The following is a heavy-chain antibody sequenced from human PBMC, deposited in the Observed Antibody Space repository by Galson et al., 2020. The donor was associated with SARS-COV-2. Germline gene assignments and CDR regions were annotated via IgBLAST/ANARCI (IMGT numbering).Heavy chain of an antibody. D-gene: IGHD3-10*01. Sequence: GESLKISCKASGYTFTSYGISWVRQAPGQGLEWMGWISPYNGNTNYAQKFQGRLTMTTDTSTTTAYMELRSLTSDDTAVYYCARDFGTDGTFYAFDIWGQGTMVTVSS. V-gene: IGHV1-18*01. J-gene: IGHJ3*02. CDR2: ISPYNGNT. CDR1: GYTFTSYG. CDR3: ARDFGTDGTFYAFDI.